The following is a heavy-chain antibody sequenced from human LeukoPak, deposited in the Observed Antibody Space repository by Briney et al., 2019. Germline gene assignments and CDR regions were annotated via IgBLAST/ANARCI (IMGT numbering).Heavy chain of an antibody. D-gene: IGHD1-26*01. CDR1: GFTFSSYS. V-gene: IGHV3-48*01. CDR2: ISSSSSTI. CDR3: ARDQGGSYYRWGDY. J-gene: IGHJ4*02. Sequence: GGSLRLSCAASGFTFSSYSINWVRQAPGKGLEWVSYISSSSSTIYYADSVKGRFTISRDNAKNSLYLQMNSLRAEDTAVYYCARDQGGSYYRWGDYWGQGTLVTVSS.